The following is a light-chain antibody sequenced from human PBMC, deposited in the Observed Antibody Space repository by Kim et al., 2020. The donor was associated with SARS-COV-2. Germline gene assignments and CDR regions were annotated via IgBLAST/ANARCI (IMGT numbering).Light chain of an antibody. CDR1: KLGDKY. CDR3: QAWDSSHVV. J-gene: IGLJ2*01. CDR2: QDS. Sequence: VSPGQTASITCSGDKLGDKYACWYQQKPGQSPVLVIYQDSKRPSGIPERFSGSNSGNTATLTISGTQAMDEADYYCQAWDSSHVVFGGGTQLTVL. V-gene: IGLV3-1*01.